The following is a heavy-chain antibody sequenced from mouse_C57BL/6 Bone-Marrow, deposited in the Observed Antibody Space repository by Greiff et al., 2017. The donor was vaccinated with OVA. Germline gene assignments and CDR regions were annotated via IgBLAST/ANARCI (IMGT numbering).Heavy chain of an antibody. V-gene: IGHV1-50*01. CDR3: ARSFGWLLRYFDY. J-gene: IGHJ2*01. CDR1: GYTFTSYW. CDR2: IDPSDSYT. Sequence: QVQLQQPGAELVKPGASVKLSCKASGYTFTSYWMQWVKQRPGQGLEWIGEIDPSDSYTNYNQKFKGKATLTVDTSSSTAYMQLSSLTSEDSAVYYCARSFGWLLRYFDYWGQGTTLTVSS. D-gene: IGHD2-3*01.